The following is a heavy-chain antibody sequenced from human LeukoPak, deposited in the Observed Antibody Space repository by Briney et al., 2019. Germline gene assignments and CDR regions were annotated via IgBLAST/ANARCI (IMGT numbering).Heavy chain of an antibody. CDR1: GFTFSSYG. J-gene: IGHJ4*02. CDR2: IRYDGSNK. V-gene: IGHV3-30*02. D-gene: IGHD4-17*01. Sequence: GGSLRLSCAASGFTFSSYGMHWVRQAPGKGLEWVAFIRYDGSNKYYADSVKGRFTISRDNSKNTLYLQMNSLRAEDTAVYYCAKDPGLSTVTLFDYWGQGTLVTVSS. CDR3: AKDPGLSTVTLFDY.